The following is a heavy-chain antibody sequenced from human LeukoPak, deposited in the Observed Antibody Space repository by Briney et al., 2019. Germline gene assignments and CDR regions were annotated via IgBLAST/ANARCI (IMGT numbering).Heavy chain of an antibody. J-gene: IGHJ2*01. Sequence: PSQTLSLTCAVSGGSISSGGYSWSWIRQRPGKGLEWIWYIYHSGSTYYNPSLKSRVTISVDRSKNQFSLKLSSVTAADTAVYYCASTHYGSALFDLWGRGTLVTVSS. CDR3: ASTHYGSALFDL. CDR1: GGSISSGGYS. CDR2: IYHSGST. V-gene: IGHV4-30-2*01. D-gene: IGHD3-10*01.